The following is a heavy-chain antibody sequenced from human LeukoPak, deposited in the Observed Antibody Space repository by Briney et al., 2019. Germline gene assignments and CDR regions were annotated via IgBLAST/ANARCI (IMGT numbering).Heavy chain of an antibody. J-gene: IGHJ4*02. V-gene: IGHV3-53*01. CDR2: IYSGGNT. CDR1: GFTVSSNY. D-gene: IGHD3-10*01. CDR3: AGASDYYGSGSYDNY. Sequence: GGSLRLSCAASGFTVSSNYMSWVRQAPGKGLEWVSVIYSGGNTYYADSVKGRFIISRDNSRNMLYLQMNSLRAEDTAVYYCAGASDYYGSGSYDNYWGQGTLVTVSS.